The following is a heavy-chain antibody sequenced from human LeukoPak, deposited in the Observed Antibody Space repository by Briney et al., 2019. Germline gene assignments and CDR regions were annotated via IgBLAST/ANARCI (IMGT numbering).Heavy chain of an antibody. V-gene: IGHV3-64*04. CDR1: GFTFSSYA. CDR3: AKVIFVRMRQQLVQGWFDP. J-gene: IGHJ5*02. D-gene: IGHD6-13*01. Sequence: PGGSLRLSCSASGFTFSSYAMHWVRQAPGKGLEYVSAINSDGGNTYYTDSVKGRFTISRDNSKNTLYLQMNSLRAEDTAVYYCAKVIFVRMRQQLVQGWFDPWGQGTLVTVSS. CDR2: INSDGGNT.